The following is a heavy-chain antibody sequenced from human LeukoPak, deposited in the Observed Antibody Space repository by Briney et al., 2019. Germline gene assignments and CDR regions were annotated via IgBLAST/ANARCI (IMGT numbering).Heavy chain of an antibody. CDR3: ARVLTAPKFIDP. D-gene: IGHD7-27*01. V-gene: IGHV4-38-2*02. J-gene: IGHJ5*02. CDR1: GSSLTTTYY. CDR2: VFQLQTVRT. Sequence: SETLSLTCTVSGSSLTTTYYWAWFRQPPGKGLEWIATVFQLQTVRTFYNPSLESRVTMSLDTSQNQFSLNLTSVTAADTALYFCARVLTAPKFIDPWGQGTLVTVSS.